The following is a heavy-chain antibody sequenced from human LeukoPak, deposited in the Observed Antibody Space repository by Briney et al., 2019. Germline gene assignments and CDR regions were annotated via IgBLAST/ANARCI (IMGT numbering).Heavy chain of an antibody. D-gene: IGHD1-7*01. V-gene: IGHV4-31*03. Sequence: SETLSLTCTVSGGSISSGGYYWSWIRQHPGKGLEWIGYIYYSGSTYYNPSLKSRVTISVDTSKNQFSLKLSSVTAADTAVYYCAKDLHLYNWNYIDAFDIWGQGTMVTVSS. CDR1: GGSISSGGYY. CDR3: AKDLHLYNWNYIDAFDI. CDR2: IYYSGST. J-gene: IGHJ3*02.